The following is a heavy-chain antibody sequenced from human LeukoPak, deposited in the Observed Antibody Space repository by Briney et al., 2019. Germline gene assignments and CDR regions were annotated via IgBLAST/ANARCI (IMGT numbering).Heavy chain of an antibody. Sequence: SETLSLTCAVYGGSFSGYYWSWIRQPPGKGLEWIGEINHSGSTYYNPSLKSRVTISVDTSKNQFSLKLSSVTAADTAVYYCARHVRPPYSSSLDRYYFDYWGQGTLVTVSS. D-gene: IGHD6-13*01. J-gene: IGHJ4*02. V-gene: IGHV4-34*01. CDR2: INHSGST. CDR1: GGSFSGYY. CDR3: ARHVRPPYSSSLDRYYFDY.